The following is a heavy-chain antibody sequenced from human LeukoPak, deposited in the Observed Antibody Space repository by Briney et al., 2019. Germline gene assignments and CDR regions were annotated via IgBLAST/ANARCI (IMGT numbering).Heavy chain of an antibody. J-gene: IGHJ4*02. D-gene: IGHD3-3*01. CDR3: AGHYDFWGILFDY. CDR2: IYSGGST. CDR1: GFTVSSNY. V-gene: IGHV3-66*02. Sequence: GGSLRLSCAASGFTVSSNYMSWVRQAPGKGLEWVSVIYSGGSTYYADSVKGRFTISRDKSKNTLYLQMNSLRAEDTAVYYCAGHYDFWGILFDYWGQGTLVTVSS.